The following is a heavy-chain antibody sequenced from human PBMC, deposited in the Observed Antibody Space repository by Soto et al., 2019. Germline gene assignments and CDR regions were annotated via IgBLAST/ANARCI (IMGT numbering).Heavy chain of an antibody. V-gene: IGHV3-23*01. D-gene: IGHD3-3*01. J-gene: IGHJ4*02. CDR2: ISANGQGI. Sequence: GGSLRLSCAASGFTFNNYAMSWVRQAPGKGLEWVSAISANGQGIYYADSVKGRFIISRDSSKNTVYLQMNSLKIEDTAVYYCTTAGQWYFWTAYYFEHRGKGTPVTVSS. CDR3: TTAGQWYFWTAYYFEH. CDR1: GFTFNNYA.